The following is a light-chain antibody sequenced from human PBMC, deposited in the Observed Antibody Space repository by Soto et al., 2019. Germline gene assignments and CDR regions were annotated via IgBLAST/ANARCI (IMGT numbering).Light chain of an antibody. J-gene: IGKJ4*01. CDR1: QSVSSSY. Sequence: EIVLTQSPGTLSLSPGERATLSFRASQSVSSSYLAWYQQKPGQAPRLLIYGASSRATGIPDRFSGSGSRTDFTLTISRLEPEDFAVYYCQQYGSSPLLTFGGGTKVDIK. CDR3: QQYGSSPLLT. CDR2: GAS. V-gene: IGKV3-20*01.